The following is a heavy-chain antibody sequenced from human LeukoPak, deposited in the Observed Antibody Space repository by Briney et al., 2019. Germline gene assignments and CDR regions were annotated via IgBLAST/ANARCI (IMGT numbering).Heavy chain of an antibody. CDR3: AKVKWKLIGYFDY. D-gene: IGHD1-20*01. CDR1: GFTFTNYA. V-gene: IGHV3-23*01. J-gene: IGHJ4*02. CDR2: LTGDGDT. Sequence: PGGSLRLSCAASGFTFTNYAMSWARQAPGKGLEWVSVLTGDGDTYYADSVKGRFTNSRDDSKNTLFLQMNSLRAEDTAVYFCAKVKWKLIGYFDYWGQGTLVTVSS.